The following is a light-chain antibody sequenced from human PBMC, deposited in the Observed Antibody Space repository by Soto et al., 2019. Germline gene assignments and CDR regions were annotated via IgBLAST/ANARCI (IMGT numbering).Light chain of an antibody. CDR3: QKYNNVPTT. CDR2: AAS. J-gene: IGKJ5*01. V-gene: IGKV1-27*01. CDR1: QGISNS. Sequence: DIQMTQSPSSLSASVGDRVTITCRASQGISNSLAWYQQKPGKVPRLLIYAASILQLGVPSRFSGSGSGTDFTLTISSLQPEDVATYYCQKYNNVPTTFGLGTRREIK.